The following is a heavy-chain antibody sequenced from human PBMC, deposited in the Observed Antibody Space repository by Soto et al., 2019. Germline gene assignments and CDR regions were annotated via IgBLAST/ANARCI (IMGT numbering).Heavy chain of an antibody. J-gene: IGHJ4*02. D-gene: IGHD3-3*01. CDR2: VYHTGRT. Sequence: SETLSLTCTVFGGSFKSGSYPWGWIRQPPGKGLEWIGYVYHTGRTSYNPSLKSRVSISMDTSKNQFSLNLDSVTAADTAVYFCARDFAYFDSWGQGTLVSVSS. V-gene: IGHV4-61*01. CDR3: ARDFAYFDS. CDR1: GGSFKSGSYP.